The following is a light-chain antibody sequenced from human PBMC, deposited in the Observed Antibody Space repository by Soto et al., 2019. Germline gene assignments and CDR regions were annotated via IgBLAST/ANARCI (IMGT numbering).Light chain of an antibody. Sequence: EIVLTQSPATLSLSPGERATLSCRASQSVSSYLAWYQQKPGQAPRLLIYDASNRATGIPARFIGSGSAAAFTLTISSLEPEDFAVYYCQQRSNWPPYTFGQGTKLEIK. CDR3: QQRSNWPPYT. J-gene: IGKJ2*01. V-gene: IGKV3-11*01. CDR2: DAS. CDR1: QSVSSY.